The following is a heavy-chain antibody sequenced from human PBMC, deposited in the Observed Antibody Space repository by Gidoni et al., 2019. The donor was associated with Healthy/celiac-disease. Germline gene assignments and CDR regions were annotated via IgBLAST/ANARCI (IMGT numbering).Heavy chain of an antibody. CDR1: GFSVSSTY. CDR3: ARDRRSGYYPLDAFDI. Sequence: EVQLVESGGGLIQPGGSLSLFCAATGFSVSSTYMSWVRQAPGKGLEWVSVIYSGGSTYYADSVKGRFTISRDNSKNTLYLQMNSLRAEDTAVYYCARDRRSGYYPLDAFDIWGQGTMVTVSS. CDR2: IYSGGST. J-gene: IGHJ3*02. V-gene: IGHV3-53*01. D-gene: IGHD3-3*01.